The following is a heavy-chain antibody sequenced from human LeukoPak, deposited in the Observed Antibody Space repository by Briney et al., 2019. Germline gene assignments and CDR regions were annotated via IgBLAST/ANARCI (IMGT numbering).Heavy chain of an antibody. CDR2: IYSNEHT. CDR1: GDSITSFD. V-gene: IGHV4-4*07. CDR3: ARDRGIGIVESRVAFDL. D-gene: IGHD3-22*01. Sequence: PSETLSLTCSVSGDSITSFDWSWVRQPAGKGLEWIGRIYSNEHTYSNPSLRGRVTISVDMSRNLVSLRLSSVAAADTGVYYCARDRGIGIVESRVAFDLWGQGTMVTVSS. J-gene: IGHJ3*01.